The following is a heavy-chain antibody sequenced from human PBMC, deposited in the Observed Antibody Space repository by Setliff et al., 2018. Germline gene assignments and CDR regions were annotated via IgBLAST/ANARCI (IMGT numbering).Heavy chain of an antibody. CDR3: ARTCSGSGCYAGLES. CDR2: IYSGGST. J-gene: IGHJ4*02. D-gene: IGHD2-15*01. CDR1: GFTVSSNY. Sequence: GGSLRLSCAVSGFTVSSNYMSWVRQAPGKGLEWVSVIYSGGSTYYADSVQGRFTISRDNSKNTLYLQMNSLRPEDTAVYYCARTCSGSGCYAGLESWGQGTPVTVSS. V-gene: IGHV3-66*02.